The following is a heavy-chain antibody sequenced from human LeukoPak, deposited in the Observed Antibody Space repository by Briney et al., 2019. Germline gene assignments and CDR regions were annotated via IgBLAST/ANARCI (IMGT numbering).Heavy chain of an antibody. J-gene: IGHJ4*02. CDR2: INHSGST. CDR1: GGSFSGYY. D-gene: IGHD6-6*01. V-gene: IGHV4-34*01. CDR3: ARGSGVYSY. Sequence: SETLSLTCAVYGGSFSGYYWSWIRQPPGKGLEWIGEINHSGSTNYNPSLKSRVTISVDTSKNQFSLKLSSVTAADTAVYYCARGSGVYSYWGQGTLVTVSS.